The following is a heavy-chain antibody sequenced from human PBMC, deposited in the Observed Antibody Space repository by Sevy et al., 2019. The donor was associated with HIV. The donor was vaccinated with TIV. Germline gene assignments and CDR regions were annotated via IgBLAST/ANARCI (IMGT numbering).Heavy chain of an antibody. CDR1: GFNFKYYS. CDR3: ARPKCTSTRCFLGLEN. CDR2: IDSSGGSI. D-gene: IGHD2-2*01. V-gene: IGHV3-48*01. Sequence: GGSLRLSCAASGFNFKYYSIYWVRQAPGERLEWVSYIDSSGGSIYQADSVRGRLTISRANANNSAYLQMNSLRAEDTAVYYCARPKCTSTRCFLGLENWGQGTLVTVSS. J-gene: IGHJ4*02.